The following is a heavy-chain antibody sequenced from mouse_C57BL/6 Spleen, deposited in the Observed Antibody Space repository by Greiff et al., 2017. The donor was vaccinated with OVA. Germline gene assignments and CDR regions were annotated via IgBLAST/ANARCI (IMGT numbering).Heavy chain of an antibody. CDR3: AREVDWAAYFDY. V-gene: IGHV5-16*01. CDR2: INYDGSST. Sequence: DVQLQESEGGLVQPGSSMKLSCTASGFTFSDYYMAWVRQVPEKGLEWVANINYDGSSTYYLDSLKSRFIISRDNAKNILYLQMSSLKSEDTATYYCAREVDWAAYFDYWGQGTTLTVSS. J-gene: IGHJ2*01. D-gene: IGHD4-1*01. CDR1: GFTFSDYY.